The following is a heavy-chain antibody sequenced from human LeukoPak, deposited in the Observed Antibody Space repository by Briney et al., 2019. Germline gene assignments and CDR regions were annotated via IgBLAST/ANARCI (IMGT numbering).Heavy chain of an antibody. CDR1: GYSISSGYY. Sequence: PSETLSLTCTVSGYSISSGYYWSWIRRPPGKGLEWIGEINHSGSTNYNPSLKSRVTISVDTSKNQFSLKLSSVTAADTAVYYCARVEQLGEEEYFDYWGQGTLVTVSS. V-gene: IGHV4-38-2*02. CDR3: ARVEQLGEEEYFDY. J-gene: IGHJ4*02. CDR2: INHSGST. D-gene: IGHD6-6*01.